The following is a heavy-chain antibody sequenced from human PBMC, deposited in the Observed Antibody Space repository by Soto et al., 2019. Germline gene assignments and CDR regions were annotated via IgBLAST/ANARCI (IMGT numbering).Heavy chain of an antibody. Sequence: GASVKVSCKASGYTFTSYDINWVRQATGQGLEGMGWMNPNSGNTGYAQKGQGRGTTTRNTSISTAYMELSSLRSEDTAVYYCARGAAPKTYYSDSSGVHNWFDPWGQGTMVTVSS. D-gene: IGHD3-22*01. V-gene: IGHV1-8*01. CDR3: ARGAAPKTYYSDSSGVHNWFDP. J-gene: IGHJ5*02. CDR1: GYTFTSYD. CDR2: MNPNSGNT.